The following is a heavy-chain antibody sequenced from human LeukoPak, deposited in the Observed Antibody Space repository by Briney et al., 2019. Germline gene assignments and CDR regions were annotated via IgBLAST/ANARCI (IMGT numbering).Heavy chain of an antibody. CDR3: ASLYVDTAMARDY. D-gene: IGHD5-18*01. CDR2: INPNSGGT. J-gene: IGHJ4*02. V-gene: IGHV1-2*02. CDR1: GYTFTGYY. Sequence: ASVKVSCKASGYTFTGYYMHWVRQAPGQGLEWMGWINPNSGGTNYAQKFQGRVTMTRDTSISTAYMELSRLRSDDTAVYYCASLYVDTAMARDYWGQGTLVTVSS.